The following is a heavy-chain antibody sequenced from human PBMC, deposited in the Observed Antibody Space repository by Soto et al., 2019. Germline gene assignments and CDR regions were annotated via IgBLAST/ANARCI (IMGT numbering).Heavy chain of an antibody. V-gene: IGHV1-69*01. Sequence: QEQLVQSGPEVKKPGSSVKVSCKDSGGLFSSFAISWVRQAPGQGLEWLGGIIPVFGTPTYAEKFQGRLTITADESTNTAYMELSSLRSGDTAVYYRGRGGGPYVWFNEFWGQGTLVTVSS. D-gene: IGHD3-16*01. CDR2: IIPVFGTP. CDR1: GGLFSSFA. J-gene: IGHJ4*02. CDR3: GRGGGPYVWFNEF.